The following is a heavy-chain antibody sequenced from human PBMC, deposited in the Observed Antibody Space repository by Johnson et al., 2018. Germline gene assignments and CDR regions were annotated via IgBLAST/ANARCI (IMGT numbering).Heavy chain of an antibody. CDR2: IRSKAYGGTT. V-gene: IGHV3-49*04. CDR1: GFTFSSYG. D-gene: IGHD6-19*01. Sequence: EVQLVESGGGVVQPGRSLRLSCAASGFTFSSYGMHWVRQAPGKGLEWVGFIRSKAYGGTTEYAASVKGRFTISRDDSKSIAYLQMNSLKTEDPAVYYWTRAPLYSSGWPPSLFDIGGQGTMFTVSS. J-gene: IGHJ3*02. CDR3: TRAPLYSSGWPPSLFDI.